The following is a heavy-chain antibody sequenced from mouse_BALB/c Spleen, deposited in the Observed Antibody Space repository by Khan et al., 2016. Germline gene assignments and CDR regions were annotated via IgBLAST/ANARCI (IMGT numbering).Heavy chain of an antibody. J-gene: IGHJ4*01. CDR2: LLPGSGSS. CDR1: GYPFSTYW. Sequence: QVQLKESGAELMKPGASVKISCKATGYPFSTYWIEWVKQRPGHGLEWIGELLPGSGSSNYNEKLKGKATFTADTSSNPAYMQLSSLTSEDSAVYYCARFYYDYDYGMDYGGQGTSVPVSS. V-gene: IGHV1-9*01. CDR3: ARFYYDYDYGMDY. D-gene: IGHD2-4*01.